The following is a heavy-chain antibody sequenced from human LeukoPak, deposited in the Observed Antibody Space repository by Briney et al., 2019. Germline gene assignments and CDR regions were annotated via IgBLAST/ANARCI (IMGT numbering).Heavy chain of an antibody. CDR1: GDSISSYY. CDR3: ARGLYTASSAPHF. Sequence: SETLSLTCTVSGDSISSYYWSWIRQPPGKGLEWIGYIFYSGSTSYNPSLKSRVTISVDTSKSQFSLKLTSVTAADTAIYYCARGLYTASSAPHFRGQGTLVTVAS. D-gene: IGHD6-6*01. V-gene: IGHV4-59*08. J-gene: IGHJ4*02. CDR2: IFYSGST.